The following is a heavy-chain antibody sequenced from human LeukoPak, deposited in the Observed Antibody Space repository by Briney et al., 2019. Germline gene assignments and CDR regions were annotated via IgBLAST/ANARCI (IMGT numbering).Heavy chain of an antibody. CDR3: AREGLRNWFDP. V-gene: IGHV4-34*01. J-gene: IGHJ5*02. CDR1: GGSFSGYY. CDR2: INHSGST. Sequence: SETLSLTCAVYGGSFSGYYWSWIRQPPGKGLEWIGEINHSGSTNYNPSLKSRVTISVDTSKNQFSLKLSSVTAADTAVYYCAREGLRNWFDPWGQGTLVTVSS. D-gene: IGHD5-12*01.